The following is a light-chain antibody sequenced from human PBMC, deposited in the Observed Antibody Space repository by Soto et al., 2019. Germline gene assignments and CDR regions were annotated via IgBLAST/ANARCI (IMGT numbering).Light chain of an antibody. CDR2: GAS. J-gene: IGKJ2*01. Sequence: DIPMPQSPSSLSASVGDRVTITCRASQSINRLLNWYQLKPGKAPELLIYGASSLHSGVPSRFSGTGSGTDFTLTISSLQPEDFATYYCQQSYSTPYTFGRGIKLEIK. V-gene: IGKV1-39*01. CDR1: QSINRL. CDR3: QQSYSTPYT.